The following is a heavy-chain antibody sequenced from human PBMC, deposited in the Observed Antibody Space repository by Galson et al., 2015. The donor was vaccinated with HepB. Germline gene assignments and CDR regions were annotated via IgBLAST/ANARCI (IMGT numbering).Heavy chain of an antibody. V-gene: IGHV1-8*01. CDR2: MNLNSGNT. CDR3: ARGSNSATAPHVFFYYAMDV. Sequence: SVKVSCKGSGYTFTSFDINWVRQATGQGLEWIGWMNLNSGNTGIARKFQGRVTMTGDTSISTAYMELTSLTSEDTAVYYCARGSNSATAPHVFFYYAMDVWGQGTTVTVSS. CDR1: GYTFTSFD. J-gene: IGHJ6*02. D-gene: IGHD1-26*01.